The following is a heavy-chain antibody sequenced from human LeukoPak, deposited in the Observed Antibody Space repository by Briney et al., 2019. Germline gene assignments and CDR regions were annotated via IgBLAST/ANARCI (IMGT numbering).Heavy chain of an antibody. Sequence: GGSLRLSCAASGFTFSSYGMHWVRQAPGKGLEWVAVISYDGSNKYYADSVKGRFTISRDNSKNTLYLQMNSLRAEDTAVHYCARVLNNYGDGYWGQGTLVTVSS. CDR3: ARVLNNYGDGY. CDR1: GFTFSSYG. J-gene: IGHJ4*02. D-gene: IGHD4-17*01. CDR2: ISYDGSNK. V-gene: IGHV3-30*03.